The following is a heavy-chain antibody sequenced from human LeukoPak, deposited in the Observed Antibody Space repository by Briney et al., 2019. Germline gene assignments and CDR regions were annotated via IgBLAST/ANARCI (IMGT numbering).Heavy chain of an antibody. CDR2: LYYSGDT. V-gene: IGHV4-59*01. J-gene: IGHJ4*02. Sequence: SETLSLTCSVSGGSISNYYWSWIRQPPGKGLEWIGYLYYSGDTNYNPSLKSRVTISVDTSKNQFSLSLSSVTAADTAVYCCASSHPLGSNNDYYTPFDYWGQGTLVTVSS. CDR1: GGSISNYY. D-gene: IGHD3-3*01. CDR3: ASSHPLGSNNDYYTPFDY.